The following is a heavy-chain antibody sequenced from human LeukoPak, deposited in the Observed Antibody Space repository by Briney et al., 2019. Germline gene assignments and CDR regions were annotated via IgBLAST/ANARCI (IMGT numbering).Heavy chain of an antibody. CDR1: GGSISSYY. V-gene: IGHV4-59*01. CDR3: ARGDTYYDILSTMDV. J-gene: IGHJ6*03. D-gene: IGHD3-9*01. Sequence: PSETLSLTCTVSGGSISSYYWSWIRQPPGKGLEWIGYIYYSGSTNYNPSLKSRVTISVDTSKNQFSLKLSSVTAADTAVYYCARGDTYYDILSTMDVWGKGTTVTVSS. CDR2: IYYSGST.